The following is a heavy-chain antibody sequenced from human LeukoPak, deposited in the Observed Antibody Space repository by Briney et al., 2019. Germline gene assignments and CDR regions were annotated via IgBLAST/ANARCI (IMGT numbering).Heavy chain of an antibody. V-gene: IGHV1-69*13. D-gene: IGHD3-16*01. CDR1: GGTFSSYA. J-gene: IGHJ3*02. Sequence: SVKVSCKASGGTFSSYAISWVRQAPGQGLEWMGGIIPIFGTANYAQKFQGRVTITADESTSTAYMELSSLRSEDTAVYYCARMMSVQDAFDIWGQGTMVTVSS. CDR3: ARMMSVQDAFDI. CDR2: IIPIFGTA.